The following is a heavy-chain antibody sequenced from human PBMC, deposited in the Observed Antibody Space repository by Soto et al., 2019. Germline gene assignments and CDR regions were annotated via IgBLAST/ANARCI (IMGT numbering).Heavy chain of an antibody. CDR2: IKSKTDGGTT. CDR1: GSTFTNAW. D-gene: IGHD3-22*01. Sequence: GGSLRLSCAASGSTFTNAWINWVRQAPGKGLEWVGRIKSKTDGGTTDYAEPVKGRFAISRDDSNNMVYLQMNSLKIEDTAVYYCTTDSYSTIIIVRFDYWGHGTLVTVSS. V-gene: IGHV3-15*07. J-gene: IGHJ4*01. CDR3: TTDSYSTIIIVRFDY.